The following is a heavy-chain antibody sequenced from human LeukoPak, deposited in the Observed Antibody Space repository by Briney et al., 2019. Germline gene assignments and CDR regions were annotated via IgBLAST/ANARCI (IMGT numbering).Heavy chain of an antibody. CDR1: GFPFDHYA. CDR2: ISWNSGSI. Sequence: PGGSQGLSCAASGFPFDHYATHWVRQAPVKGLECVSGISWNSGSIGYADSVKGRFTISRDNAKNPLYLQMNSLRAEDTALYYCARAVAGILLDYWGPGTLVTASS. V-gene: IGHV3-9*01. D-gene: IGHD6-19*01. J-gene: IGHJ4*02. CDR3: ARAVAGILLDY.